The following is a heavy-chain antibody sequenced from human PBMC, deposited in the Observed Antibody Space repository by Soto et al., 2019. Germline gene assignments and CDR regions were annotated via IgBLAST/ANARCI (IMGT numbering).Heavy chain of an antibody. CDR2: IYHSGVT. Sequence: QLQLQESGPGLVKPSETLSLTCTVSGGSISSNGYYWGWIRQPPGKGLEWIGNIYHSGVTYYNPSLKSRVTISVDTSRNQFSLNLNSMTAADTAVYYCARLFDYWGQGKLVTVSS. V-gene: IGHV4-39*01. CDR1: GGSISSNGYY. J-gene: IGHJ4*02. CDR3: ARLFDY.